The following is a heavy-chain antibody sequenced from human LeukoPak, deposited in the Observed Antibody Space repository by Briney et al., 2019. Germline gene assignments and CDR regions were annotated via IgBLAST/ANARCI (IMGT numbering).Heavy chain of an antibody. D-gene: IGHD1-26*01. CDR1: GFTFSSCS. CDR2: ISSSSSYI. V-gene: IGHV3-21*01. Sequence: PGGSLRLSCAASGFTFSSCSMNWVRQAPGKGLEWVSSISSSSSYIYYADSVKGRFTISRDNAKNSLYLQMNSLRAEDTAVYYCARDPVSWEYYFDYWGQGTLVTVSS. CDR3: ARDPVSWEYYFDY. J-gene: IGHJ4*02.